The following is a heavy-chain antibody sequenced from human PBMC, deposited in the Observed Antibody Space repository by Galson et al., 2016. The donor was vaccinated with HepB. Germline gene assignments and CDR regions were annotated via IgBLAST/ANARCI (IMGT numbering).Heavy chain of an antibody. V-gene: IGHV4-59*11. J-gene: IGHJ3*02. CDR2: ISLRGSGST. D-gene: IGHD3/OR15-3a*01. CDR1: SGSISGHY. CDR3: ASHDYWNDNHDSFDI. Sequence: SETLSLTCTVSSGSISGHYWSWIRQPPGKGLEWIGFISLRGSGSTSYNPSLKSRVTISGDTSKNQISLRLRPVIAADTAVYYCASHDYWNDNHDSFDIWGQGTRVTVSS.